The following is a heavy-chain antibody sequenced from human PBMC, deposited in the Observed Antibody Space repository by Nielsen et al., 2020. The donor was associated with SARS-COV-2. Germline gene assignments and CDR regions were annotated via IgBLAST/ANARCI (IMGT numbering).Heavy chain of an antibody. J-gene: IGHJ3*02. CDR2: ISWNSDSK. CDR3: ARDAIVLPAFDI. Sequence: GGSLRLSCAASGFRFDDYAMHWVRQAPGKGLEWVSGISWNSDSKGYAGSVKGRFTISRDNARNTLYLQMNSLRAEDTAVYYCARDAIVLPAFDIWGQGTMVTVSS. V-gene: IGHV3-9*01. CDR1: GFRFDDYA. D-gene: IGHD1-26*01.